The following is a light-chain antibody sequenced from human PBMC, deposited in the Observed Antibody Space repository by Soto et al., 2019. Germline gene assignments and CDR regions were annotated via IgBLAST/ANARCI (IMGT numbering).Light chain of an antibody. CDR1: QVISTS. V-gene: IGKV1-9*01. CDR3: QQYTTYSYS. J-gene: IGKJ2*03. Sequence: DIQLTQSPSFLSPSIGESVTITCRASQVISTSLAWYQVKPGKAPKLLIYAASTLESGVPSRFSATVSGTEFSLTITSLQPEDFATYYCQQYTTYSYSFGQGTKLEIK. CDR2: AAS.